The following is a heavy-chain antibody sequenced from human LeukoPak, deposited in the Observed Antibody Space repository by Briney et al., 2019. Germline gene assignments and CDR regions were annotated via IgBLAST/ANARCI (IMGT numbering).Heavy chain of an antibody. D-gene: IGHD6-19*01. J-gene: IGHJ3*02. CDR2: ISGSGGST. CDR3: AKALEGSGWYGDAFDI. V-gene: IGHV3-23*01. CDR1: GFTFSSYA. Sequence: GGSLRLSCAASGFTFSSYAMSWVRQAPGKGLEWVSAISGSGGSTYYADSVKGRFTISGDNSKNTLYLQMNSLRAEDTAVYYCAKALEGSGWYGDAFDIWGQGTMVTVSS.